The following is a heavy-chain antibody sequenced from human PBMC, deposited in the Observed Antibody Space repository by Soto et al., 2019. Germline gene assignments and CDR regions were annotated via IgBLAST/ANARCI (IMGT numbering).Heavy chain of an antibody. CDR1: GYTFSNYG. CDR2: ISTYDGHT. D-gene: IGHD3-16*01. Sequence: QVQLVQSGAEVKKPGASVRVSCKASGYTFSNYGITWVRQAPGQGLEWMGGISTYDGHTKYAQKFQGRVSMTTNKATCTTYVELHTVTSDDTALYYCAKSWGGNIYDYYYAMAVWGQAQTVTVSS. J-gene: IGHJ6*02. CDR3: AKSWGGNIYDYYYAMAV. V-gene: IGHV1-18*01.